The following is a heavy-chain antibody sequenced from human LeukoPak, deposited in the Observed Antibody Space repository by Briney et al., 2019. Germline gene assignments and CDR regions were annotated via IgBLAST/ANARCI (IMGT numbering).Heavy chain of an antibody. CDR2: ISGSGDNT. CDR1: GFTFSSYA. J-gene: IGHJ6*03. Sequence: GGSLRLSCAASGFTFSSYAMSWVRQAPGKGLEWVSVISGSGDNTYYADSVKGRFTISRDNSKNTMYLQMNSLRAEDTAVYYCARDFTGSGYYMDVWGKGTTVTVSS. V-gene: IGHV3-23*01. D-gene: IGHD3-10*01. CDR3: ARDFTGSGYYMDV.